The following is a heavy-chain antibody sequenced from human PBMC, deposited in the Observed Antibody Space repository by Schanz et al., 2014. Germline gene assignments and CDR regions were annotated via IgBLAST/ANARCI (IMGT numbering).Heavy chain of an antibody. V-gene: IGHV3-48*04. CDR1: GFSFSTHA. J-gene: IGHJ6*02. Sequence: EVQLVESGGGLVQPGGSLRLSCAASGFSFSTHAMSWVRQAPGQGLEWISYVSSYDTTVSYADSVKGRFTISRDNAKNSVYLQMNSLRVEDTAVYYCAKDDTQVNGMDVWGQGTTVTVSS. CDR2: VSSYDTTV. CDR3: AKDDTQVNGMDV.